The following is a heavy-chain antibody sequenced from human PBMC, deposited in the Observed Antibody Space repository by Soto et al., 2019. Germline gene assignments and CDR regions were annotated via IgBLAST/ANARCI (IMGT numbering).Heavy chain of an antibody. V-gene: IGHV3-30-3*01. CDR2: ISYDGSNK. CDR1: GFTFSSYA. Sequence: VQLVESGGGVVQPGRSLRLSCAASGFTFSSYAMHWVRQAPGKGLEWVAVISYDGSNKYYADSVKGRFTISRDNSKNTLYLQMNSLRAEDTAVYYCARDVSGYYYYYGMDVWGQGTTVTVSS. J-gene: IGHJ6*02. CDR3: ARDVSGYYYYYGMDV.